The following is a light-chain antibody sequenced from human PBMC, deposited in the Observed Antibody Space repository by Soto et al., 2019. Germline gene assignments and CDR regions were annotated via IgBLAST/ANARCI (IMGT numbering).Light chain of an antibody. Sequence: QSVLTQPASVSGSPGQSITIPCTGTSNDIGNYNYVSWYQQHPGKAPKVMIYEVSNRPSGISNRFSGSKSGNTASLTISGLQAEDEADYYCTSYTTISTLYVFGSGTKVTVL. CDR2: EVS. V-gene: IGLV2-14*01. J-gene: IGLJ1*01. CDR1: SNDIGNYNY. CDR3: TSYTTISTLYV.